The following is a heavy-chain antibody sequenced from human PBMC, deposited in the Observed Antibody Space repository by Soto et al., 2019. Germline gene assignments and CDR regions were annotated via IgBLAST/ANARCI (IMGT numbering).Heavy chain of an antibody. Sequence: PGGSLRLSCAASVFTFSSNRMIWVRQAPGKGLEWVGRIRSETDGGTTDYAAPVKGRFTISRDDSKNTLFLQMSNLKAEDTAVYYCATLDCSGGCSSAYWGQGTLVTVSS. V-gene: IGHV3-15*01. D-gene: IGHD2-15*01. CDR1: VFTFSSNR. CDR3: ATLDCSGGCSSAY. J-gene: IGHJ4*02. CDR2: IRSETDGGTT.